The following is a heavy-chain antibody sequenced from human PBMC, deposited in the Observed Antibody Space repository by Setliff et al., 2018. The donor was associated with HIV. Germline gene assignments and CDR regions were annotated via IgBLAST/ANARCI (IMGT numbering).Heavy chain of an antibody. CDR1: GYTFTSFD. CDR3: ASVPMEYSGYNSDSGSYYYHYGLDV. D-gene: IGHD5-12*01. V-gene: IGHV1-8*01. CDR2: MNPNSGNS. J-gene: IGHJ6*02. Sequence: ASVKVSCKASGYTFTSFDINWVRQATGQGFEWMGWMNPNSGNSGFAQKFQGRVTMTRNSSISTAYMEPSSLRFDDTAVYYCASVPMEYSGYNSDSGSYYYHYGLDVWGQGTTVTVSS.